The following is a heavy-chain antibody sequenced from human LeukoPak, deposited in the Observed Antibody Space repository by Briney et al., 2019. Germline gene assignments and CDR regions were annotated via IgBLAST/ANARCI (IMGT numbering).Heavy chain of an antibody. D-gene: IGHD3-10*01. J-gene: IGHJ5*02. Sequence: ASVKVSCKASGYTFTGYYMHWVRQAPGQGLEWMGWINPNSGGTNYAQKFQGRVTMTRDTSISTAYMELSRLRSDDTAVYYCARENTGSGSYYNFGWFDPWGQGTLVTVSS. CDR3: ARENTGSGSYYNFGWFDP. V-gene: IGHV1-2*02. CDR1: GYTFTGYY. CDR2: INPNSGGT.